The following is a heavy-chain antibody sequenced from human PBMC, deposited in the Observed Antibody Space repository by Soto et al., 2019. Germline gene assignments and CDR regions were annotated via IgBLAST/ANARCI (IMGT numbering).Heavy chain of an antibody. Sequence: QVQLVEAGGGVFRPGRSLRLSCVASGFTFRDYGMHWVRQAPGKGLEWVAGISHHGLKEHYADSVKGRFTISRDNSKNTVYLQLNSLRGDDTAVYYCAKDWVGGSNKYYFESWGQGTLVTVSS. CDR2: ISHHGLKE. CDR1: GFTFRDYG. D-gene: IGHD1-26*01. V-gene: IGHV3-30*18. CDR3: AKDWVGGSNKYYFES. J-gene: IGHJ4*02.